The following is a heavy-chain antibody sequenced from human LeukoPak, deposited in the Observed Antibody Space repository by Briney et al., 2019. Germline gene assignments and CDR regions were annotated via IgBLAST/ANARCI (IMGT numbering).Heavy chain of an antibody. CDR1: GFTFSSYA. J-gene: IGHJ4*02. D-gene: IGHD3-10*01. Sequence: SGGSLRLSCAASGFTFSSYAMSWVRQAPGKGLEWVSAISGSGGSTYYADSVKGRFTISRDNSKNTLYLQMNSLRAEDTAVYYCAKEGSITMVRGSSYYFDYWGQGTLVTVSS. V-gene: IGHV3-23*01. CDR3: AKEGSITMVRGSSYYFDY. CDR2: ISGSGGST.